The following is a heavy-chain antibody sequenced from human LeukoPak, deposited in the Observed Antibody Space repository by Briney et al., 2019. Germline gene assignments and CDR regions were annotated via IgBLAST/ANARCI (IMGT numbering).Heavy chain of an antibody. CDR2: INPNSGGT. CDR1: GYTFTGYY. V-gene: IGHV1-2*02. D-gene: IGHD3-3*01. CDR3: ARGLTYYDFWSGYANPNNWFDP. Sequence: GASVKVSCKASGYTFTGYYMHWVRQAPGQGLEWMGWINPNSGGTNYAQKFQGRVTMTRDTSISTAYMELSRLRSDDTAVYYCARGLTYYDFWSGYANPNNWFDPWGQGTLVTVSS. J-gene: IGHJ5*02.